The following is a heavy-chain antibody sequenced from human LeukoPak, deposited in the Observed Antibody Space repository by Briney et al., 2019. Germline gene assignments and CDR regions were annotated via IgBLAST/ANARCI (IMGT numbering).Heavy chain of an antibody. CDR3: ASSDPTIFYGMDV. CDR1: GFTFSSYS. Sequence: PGGSLRLSCAATGFTFSSYSMNWVRQAPGKGLEWVSSISSSSSYIYYADSVKGRFTISRDNAKNSLYLQMNSLRAEDTAVYYCASSDPTIFYGMDVWGQGTTVTVSS. CDR2: ISSSSSYI. J-gene: IGHJ6*01. V-gene: IGHV3-21*01. D-gene: IGHD3-3*01.